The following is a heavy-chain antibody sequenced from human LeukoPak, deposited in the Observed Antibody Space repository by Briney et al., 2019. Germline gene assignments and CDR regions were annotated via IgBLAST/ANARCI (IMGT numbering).Heavy chain of an antibody. Sequence: GGSLRLSCAASGFTFSSYGMHWVRQAPGKGLEWVAVISYDGSNKYYADSVKGRFTISRDNSKNSLYLQMSSLTPEDTAVYYCARNYDVLTGYPYYFDHWGQGILVTVSS. D-gene: IGHD3-9*01. J-gene: IGHJ4*02. CDR1: GFTFSSYG. CDR3: ARNYDVLTGYPYYFDH. V-gene: IGHV3-30*03. CDR2: ISYDGSNK.